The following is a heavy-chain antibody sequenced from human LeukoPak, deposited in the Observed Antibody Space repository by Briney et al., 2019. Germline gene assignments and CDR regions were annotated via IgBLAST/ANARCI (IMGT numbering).Heavy chain of an antibody. V-gene: IGHV4-39*07. CDR1: GGSISSSSYY. CDR2: IYYSGST. Sequence: PSETLSLTYTVSGGSISSSSYYWGWIRQPPGKGLEWIGSIYYSGSTYYNPSLKSRVTISVDTSKNQFSLKLSSVTAADTAVYCCAREKYYYDSSGYSNWGQGTLVTVSS. CDR3: AREKYYYDSSGYSN. D-gene: IGHD3-22*01. J-gene: IGHJ4*02.